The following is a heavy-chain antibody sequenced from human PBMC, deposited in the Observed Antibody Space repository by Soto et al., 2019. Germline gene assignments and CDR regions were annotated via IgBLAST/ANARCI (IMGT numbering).Heavy chain of an antibody. J-gene: IGHJ4*02. V-gene: IGHV2-26*01. CDR1: GFSLSNPRMG. Sequence: ESGPTLVNPTETLTLTCTVSGFSLSNPRMGVSWIREPPGKPLEWLAHFFSDAERSYSASMQSRLTMSTDTSGSQVVLTMTNMDPVDTATYYCVHRRRDSGPNGDYWGPGILVTVSS. CDR2: FFSDAER. D-gene: IGHD3-10*01. CDR3: VHRRRDSGPNGDY.